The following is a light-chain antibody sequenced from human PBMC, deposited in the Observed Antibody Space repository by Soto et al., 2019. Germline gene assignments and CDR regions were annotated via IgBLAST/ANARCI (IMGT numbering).Light chain of an antibody. CDR2: GAS. CDR1: QSVSSTY. J-gene: IGKJ2*01. Sequence: EIVLTQSPGTLSLSPGERATLSCRASQSVSSTYLAWYQQKPDQAPRLLIYGASSRATGIPDRFSGSGSGTDLTLTISRLEPEDFAVYYCQQFGSSPPYTFGQGTKLEIK. V-gene: IGKV3-20*01. CDR3: QQFGSSPPYT.